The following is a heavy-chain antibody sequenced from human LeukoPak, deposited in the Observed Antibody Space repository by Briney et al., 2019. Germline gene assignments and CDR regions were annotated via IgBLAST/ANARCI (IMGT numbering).Heavy chain of an antibody. CDR1: GGSISSGDYY. V-gene: IGHV4-39*07. J-gene: IGHJ5*02. CDR2: IYYSGST. Sequence: PSETLSLTCTVSGGSISSGDYYWGWIRQPPGKGLEWIGSIYYSGSTYYNPSLKSRVTISVDTSKNQFSLKLSSVTAADTAVYYCARDGGSWTNWFDPWGQGTLVTVSS. D-gene: IGHD2-15*01. CDR3: ARDGGSWTNWFDP.